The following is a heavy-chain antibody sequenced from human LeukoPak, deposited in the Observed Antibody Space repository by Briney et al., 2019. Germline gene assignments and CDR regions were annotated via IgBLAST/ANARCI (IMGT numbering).Heavy chain of an antibody. V-gene: IGHV1-2*02. J-gene: IGHJ6*02. D-gene: IGHD2-15*01. CDR2: INPNSGGT. Sequence: ASVKVSCKASGYTFTGYYMHWVRQAPGQGLEWMGWINPNSGGTNYAQKFQGRVTMTRDTSISTAYMELSRLRSDDTAVYYCARDSGGGSSDRILYYYYGMDVWGQGTTVTVSS. CDR3: ARDSGGGSSDRILYYYYGMDV. CDR1: GYTFTGYY.